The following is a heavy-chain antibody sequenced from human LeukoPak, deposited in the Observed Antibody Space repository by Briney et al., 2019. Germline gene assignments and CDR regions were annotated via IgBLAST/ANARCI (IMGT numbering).Heavy chain of an antibody. Sequence: ASVKVSCKASRYTFTGYYLHWVRQAPGQGLEWMGWINPNSGGTDYAQKFQGRVTMTRDTSINTACMELSRLRSDDTAVHYCARGDYSRDYYYMDVWGKGTTVTVSS. CDR2: INPNSGGT. J-gene: IGHJ6*03. CDR3: ARGDYSRDYYYMDV. V-gene: IGHV1-2*02. CDR1: RYTFTGYY. D-gene: IGHD4-11*01.